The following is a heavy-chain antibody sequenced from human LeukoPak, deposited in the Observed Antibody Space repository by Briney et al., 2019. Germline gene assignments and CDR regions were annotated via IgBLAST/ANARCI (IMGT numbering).Heavy chain of an antibody. V-gene: IGHV4-39*07. D-gene: IGHD2-15*01. CDR3: ARDGCRGGSCYVN. J-gene: IGHJ4*02. CDR1: DDSFSSSNFY. Sequence: SETLSLTCTVSDDSFSSSNFYWGWIRQPPGKGLEWIGSIYYSGSTYYNPSLKSRVTISIDTSKNQFSLKLSSVTAADTAVYYCARDGCRGGSCYVNWGQGTLVTVSS. CDR2: IYYSGST.